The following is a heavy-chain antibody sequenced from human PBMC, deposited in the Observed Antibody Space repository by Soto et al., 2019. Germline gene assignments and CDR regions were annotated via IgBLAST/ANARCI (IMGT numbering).Heavy chain of an antibody. D-gene: IGHD7-27*01. Sequence: GASVKVSCKASGYTFTNYDINWVRQATGQGPEWMGWMNPDSGDTGYVQKFQVRVTITRSTSISTAYMELSDLRSDDTAVYYCARSRGGTGVHFDYWGQGTLVTVSS. CDR2: MNPDSGDT. CDR3: ARSRGGTGVHFDY. V-gene: IGHV1-8*01. CDR1: GYTFTNYD. J-gene: IGHJ4*02.